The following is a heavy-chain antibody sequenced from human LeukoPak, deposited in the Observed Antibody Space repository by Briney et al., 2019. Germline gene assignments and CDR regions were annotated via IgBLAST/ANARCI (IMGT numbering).Heavy chain of an antibody. V-gene: IGHV3-7*01. Sequence: GGSLRLSCAASEFIFSSYWMSWVRQAPGKGREWVANIKQDGSEKYYVDSVKGRFTISRDNAKNSLYLQMNSLRAEDTAVYYCARDGYRSSSRYFYYYMDVWGKGTTVTVSS. CDR2: IKQDGSEK. CDR3: ARDGYRSSSRYFYYYMDV. J-gene: IGHJ6*03. D-gene: IGHD6-6*01. CDR1: EFIFSSYW.